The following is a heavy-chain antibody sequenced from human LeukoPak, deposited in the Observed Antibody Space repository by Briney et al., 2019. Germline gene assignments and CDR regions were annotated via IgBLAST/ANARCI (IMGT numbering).Heavy chain of an antibody. D-gene: IGHD5-24*01. CDR3: ARVPRWRSDGYPN. Sequence: SETLSLTCTVSGGSISSYYWSWIRQPPGEGLEWIGYIYYSGSTNYNPSLKSRVTISVDTSKNQFSLKLSSVTAADTAVYYCARVPRWRSDGYPNWGQGTLVTVSS. V-gene: IGHV4-59*01. CDR2: IYYSGST. J-gene: IGHJ4*02. CDR1: GGSISSYY.